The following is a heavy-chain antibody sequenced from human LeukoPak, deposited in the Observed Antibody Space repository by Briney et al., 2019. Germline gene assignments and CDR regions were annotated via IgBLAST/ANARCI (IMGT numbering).Heavy chain of an antibody. CDR1: GGSISSYY. D-gene: IGHD1-26*01. CDR2: IYTSGST. J-gene: IGHJ4*02. Sequence: ASETLSLTCTVSGGSISSYYWSWIRQPAGKGLEWIGRIYTSGSTNYNASLKSRVSMSVDTSKNQFSLKLSSVTAADTAVFYCARENSGSYREFDYRGQGTLVTVSS. V-gene: IGHV4-4*07. CDR3: ARENSGSYREFDY.